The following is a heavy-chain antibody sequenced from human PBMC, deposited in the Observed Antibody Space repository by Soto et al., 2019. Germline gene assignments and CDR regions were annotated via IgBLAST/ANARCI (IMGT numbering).Heavy chain of an antibody. CDR3: ARCYCTNGVCQPEYYLDY. CDR2: ISSSSSTI. Sequence: PGGSLRLSCAASGFTFSSYSMNWVRQAPGKGLEWVSYISSSSSTIYYADSVKGRFTISRDNAKNSLYLQMNSLRAEDTAVYYCARCYCTNGVCQPEYYLDYGGQGTLVTASS. V-gene: IGHV3-48*01. D-gene: IGHD2-8*01. J-gene: IGHJ4*02. CDR1: GFTFSSYS.